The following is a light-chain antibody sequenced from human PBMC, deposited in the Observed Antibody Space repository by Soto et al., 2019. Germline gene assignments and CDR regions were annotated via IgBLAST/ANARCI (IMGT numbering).Light chain of an antibody. V-gene: IGKV3-20*01. CDR2: GAS. CDR1: QSVNRSY. Sequence: EIVLTQSPGTLSLSPGERATLSCRASQSVNRSYLAWYQQKPGQAPRLLIYGASSRATGIPDRFSGSGSGTDFTLTISGLDPEDFAVYYCQQYDNSPITFDQGTRLEIK. CDR3: QQYDNSPIT. J-gene: IGKJ5*01.